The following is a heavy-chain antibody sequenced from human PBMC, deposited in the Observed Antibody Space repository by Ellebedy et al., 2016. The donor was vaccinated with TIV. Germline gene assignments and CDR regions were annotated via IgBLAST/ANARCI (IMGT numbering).Heavy chain of an antibody. CDR2: ISAYNGNT. V-gene: IGHV1-18*01. Sequence: ASVKVSCKASGYTFTSYGISWVRQAPGQGLEWMGWISAYNGNTNYAQKLQGRVTMTTDTSTSTAYMELRSLRSDDTAVYYCARPLPDTAMVRGWFDPWGQGTLVTVSS. D-gene: IGHD5-18*01. CDR1: GYTFTSYG. CDR3: ARPLPDTAMVRGWFDP. J-gene: IGHJ5*02.